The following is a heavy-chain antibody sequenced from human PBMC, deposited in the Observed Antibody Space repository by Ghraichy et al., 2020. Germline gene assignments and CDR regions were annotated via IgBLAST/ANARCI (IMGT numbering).Heavy chain of an antibody. CDR3: ARQPRRYFDSSGYYYPNGFDP. CDR1: GGSISSSNYY. CDR2: IYYSGST. J-gene: IGHJ5*02. D-gene: IGHD3-22*01. V-gene: IGHV4-39*01. Sequence: SETLSLTCTVSGGSISSSNYYWGWIRQPPGKGLEWIGTIYYSGSTYCNPSLKSRVTISVDTSKNQFSLKLSSVTAADTAVYYCARQPRRYFDSSGYYYPNGFDPWGQGTLVTVSS.